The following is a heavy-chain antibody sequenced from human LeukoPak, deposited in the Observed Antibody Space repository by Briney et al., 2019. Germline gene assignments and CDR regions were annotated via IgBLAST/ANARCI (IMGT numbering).Heavy chain of an antibody. D-gene: IGHD3-9*01. CDR1: GFTFSNYE. Sequence: GGSLRLSCAASGFTFSNYEMNWVRQAPGKGLEWVSYISSSGSTIYYADSVKGRFTISRDNAKNSLYLQMNSLRAEDTAVYYCARTGTVSALDYWGQGTLVTVSS. CDR3: ARTGTVSALDY. J-gene: IGHJ4*02. V-gene: IGHV3-48*03. CDR2: ISSSGSTI.